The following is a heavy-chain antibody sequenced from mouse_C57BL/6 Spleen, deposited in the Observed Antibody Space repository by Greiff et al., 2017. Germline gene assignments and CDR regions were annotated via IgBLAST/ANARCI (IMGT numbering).Heavy chain of an antibody. V-gene: IGHV5-17*01. J-gene: IGHJ3*01. D-gene: IGHD2-13*01. CDR2: ISSGSSTI. CDR1: GFTFSDYG. Sequence: EVKLVESGGGLVKPGGSLKLSCAASGFTFSDYGMHWVRQAPEKGLEWVAYISSGSSTIYYADTVKGRFTISRDNAKNTLFLQMTSLRSEDTAMYYCARPSVSGGFAYWGQGTLVTVSA. CDR3: ARPSVSGGFAY.